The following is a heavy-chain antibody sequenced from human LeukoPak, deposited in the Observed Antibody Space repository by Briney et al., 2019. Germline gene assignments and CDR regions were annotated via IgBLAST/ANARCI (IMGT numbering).Heavy chain of an antibody. CDR2: INHSGRT. J-gene: IGHJ4*02. CDR1: AASLSGHY. D-gene: IGHD2-2*01. Sequence: SQSLSLTCALYAASLSGHYCSSIRPPPGQGLEWIGEINHSGRTNYNPSLKSRVTISVHTSKHQFSLKLSSVTAADTAVYYCARARGYCSSTSCYRSKRTGYHLDYWGQGTLVTVSS. V-gene: IGHV4-34*01. CDR3: ARARGYCSSTSCYRSKRTGYHLDY.